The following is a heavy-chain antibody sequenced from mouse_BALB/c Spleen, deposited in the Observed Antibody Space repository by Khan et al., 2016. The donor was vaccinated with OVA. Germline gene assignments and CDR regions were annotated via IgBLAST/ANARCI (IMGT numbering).Heavy chain of an antibody. J-gene: IGHJ1*01. CDR1: GYTFTDYS. CDR2: INTETGEP. V-gene: IGHV9-2-1*01. CDR3: AGRKHWYFDV. Sequence: QIQLVQSGPELKRPGETVKISCMASGYTFTDYSMHWVKQAPGKGLKWMGWINTETGEPTYADDFKGRFAFSLETSASTAYLQINNLKNEDTARYFYAGRKHWYFDVWGAGTTVTVSS.